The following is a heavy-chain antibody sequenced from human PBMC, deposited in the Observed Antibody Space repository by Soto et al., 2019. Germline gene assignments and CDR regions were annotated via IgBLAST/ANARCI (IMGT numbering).Heavy chain of an antibody. J-gene: IGHJ6*03. V-gene: IGHV4-39*01. CDR1: GGSISSSSYY. CDR2: IYYSGST. Sequence: SETLSLTCTVSGGSISSSSYYWGWIRQPPGKGLEWIGSIYYSGSTYYNPSLKSRVTISVDTSKNQFSLKLSSVTAADTAVYYCARPRGIVVVPAAMVGPDYYMDVWGKGTTVTVSS. CDR3: ARPRGIVVVPAAMVGPDYYMDV. D-gene: IGHD2-2*01.